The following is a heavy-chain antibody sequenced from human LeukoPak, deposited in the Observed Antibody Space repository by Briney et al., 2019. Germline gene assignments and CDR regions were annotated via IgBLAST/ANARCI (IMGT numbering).Heavy chain of an antibody. CDR3: ATDGKNGGGDYGDSRYYYYYGMDV. V-gene: IGHV1-24*01. D-gene: IGHD4-17*01. Sequence: GASVTVSCTVSGYTLTDLSMHWVRQAPGKGLEWMGGFDPEDGETIYAQKCQGRVTMTEDTSTNTAYMELSSLRSEDTAVYYCATDGKNGGGDYGDSRYYYYYGMDVWGQGTTVTVSS. CDR2: FDPEDGET. J-gene: IGHJ6*02. CDR1: GYTLTDLS.